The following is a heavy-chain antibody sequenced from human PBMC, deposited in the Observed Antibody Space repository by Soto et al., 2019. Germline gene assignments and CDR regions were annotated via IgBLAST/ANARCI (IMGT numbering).Heavy chain of an antibody. CDR1: GFTFSSYS. V-gene: IGHV3-21*01. CDR3: ARGAGYRPYYYYGMDV. D-gene: IGHD4-4*01. J-gene: IGHJ6*02. Sequence: PGGSLRLSCAASGFTFSSYSMNWVRQAPGKGLEWVSSISSSSSYIYYADSVKGRFTISRDNAKNSLYLQMNSLRAEDTAVYYCARGAGYRPYYYYGMDVWGQGTTVTVSS. CDR2: ISSSSSYI.